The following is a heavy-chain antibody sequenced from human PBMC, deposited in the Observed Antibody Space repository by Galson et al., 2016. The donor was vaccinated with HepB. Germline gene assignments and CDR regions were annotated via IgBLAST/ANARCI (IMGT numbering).Heavy chain of an antibody. J-gene: IGHJ4*02. CDR3: AKGQTNWATFDS. V-gene: IGHV3-30*18. Sequence: SLRLSCAASGFTFGSYGMHWVRQAPGKGLEWVAVISYDASKKHYADSVRGRFTISRDNAENSLYLQMNSLRAEDTALYYCAKGQTNWATFDSWGQGTLVTVSS. CDR1: GFTFGSYG. D-gene: IGHD7-27*01. CDR2: ISYDASKK.